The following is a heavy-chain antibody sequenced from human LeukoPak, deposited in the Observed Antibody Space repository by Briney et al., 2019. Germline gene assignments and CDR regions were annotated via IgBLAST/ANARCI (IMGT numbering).Heavy chain of an antibody. Sequence: GESLKISCKASGYSFTTFWIGWVRQMPGKGLEWMGIIYPGDSDTRYSPSFQGQVTISADKSISTAYLQWSSLKASDTAMYYCARRGDHYDYVWGSYPYYFDYWGQGTLVTVSS. V-gene: IGHV5-51*01. CDR3: ARRGDHYDYVWGSYPYYFDY. CDR1: GYSFTTFW. CDR2: IYPGDSDT. D-gene: IGHD3-16*01. J-gene: IGHJ4*02.